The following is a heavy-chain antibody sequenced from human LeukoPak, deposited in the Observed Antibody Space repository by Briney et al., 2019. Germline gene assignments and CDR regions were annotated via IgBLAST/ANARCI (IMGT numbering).Heavy chain of an antibody. D-gene: IGHD3-22*01. CDR1: GFSFSTYS. Sequence: GRSLRLSCVASGFSFSTYSIHWARQAPGKGLEWVAVISYDGSNKYYADSVKGRFTISRDNSKNTLYLQMSSLTDEDTAVYYCARDSATYYDSRFVFWGQGTLVTVSS. V-gene: IGHV3-30-3*01. J-gene: IGHJ4*02. CDR3: ARDSATYYDSRFVF. CDR2: ISYDGSNK.